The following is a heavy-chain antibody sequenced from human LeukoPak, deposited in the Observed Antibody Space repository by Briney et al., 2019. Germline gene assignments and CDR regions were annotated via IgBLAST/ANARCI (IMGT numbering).Heavy chain of an antibody. CDR2: INHSGST. V-gene: IGHV4-34*01. CDR1: GGSFSGYY. Sequence: PSETLSLTCAVYGGSFSGYYWSWIRQPPGKELEWIGEINHSGSTNYNPSLKSRVTISVDTSKNQFSLKLSSVTAADTAVYYCASFGVVTRYYFDYWGQGTLVTVSS. D-gene: IGHD3-3*01. CDR3: ASFGVVTRYYFDY. J-gene: IGHJ4*02.